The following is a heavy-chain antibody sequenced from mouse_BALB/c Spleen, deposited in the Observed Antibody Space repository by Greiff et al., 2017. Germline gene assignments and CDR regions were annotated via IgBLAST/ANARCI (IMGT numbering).Heavy chain of an antibody. D-gene: IGHD2-4*01. CDR3: ARDDSRFAY. V-gene: IGHV2-9*02. CDR2: IWAGGST. J-gene: IGHJ3*01. Sequence: VKLVESGPGLVAPSQSLSITCTVSGFSLTSYGVHWVRQPPGKGLEWLGVIWAGGSTNYNSALMSRLSISKDNSKSQVFLKMNSLQTDDTAMYYCARDDSRFAYWGQGTLVTVSA. CDR1: GFSLTSYG.